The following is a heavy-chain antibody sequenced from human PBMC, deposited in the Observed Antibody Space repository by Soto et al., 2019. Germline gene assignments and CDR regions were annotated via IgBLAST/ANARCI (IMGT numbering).Heavy chain of an antibody. CDR2: ISGSGGST. V-gene: IGHV3-23*01. Sequence: GGSLRLSCAASGFTFSSYAMSWVRQAPGKGLEWVSAISGSGGSTYYADSVKGRFTISRDNSKNTLYLQMNSLRAEDTAVYYCAGEITAMVIYGMDVWGQGTTVTVSS. J-gene: IGHJ6*02. D-gene: IGHD5-18*01. CDR3: AGEITAMVIYGMDV. CDR1: GFTFSSYA.